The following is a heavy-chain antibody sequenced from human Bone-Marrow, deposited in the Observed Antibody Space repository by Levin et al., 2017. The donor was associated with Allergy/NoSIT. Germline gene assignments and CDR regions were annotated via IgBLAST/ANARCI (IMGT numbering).Heavy chain of an antibody. CDR3: VRGSGETTSFDY. J-gene: IGHJ4*02. CDR1: GFKFDDYT. V-gene: IGHV3-43*01. D-gene: IGHD4-17*01. Sequence: PGGSLRLSCAASGFKFDDYTIHWVRQPPGKGLEWVSLITWDGGRTLYADSVKGRFTISRDNNKNSLHLQMNSLRSEDSALYYCVRGSGETTSFDYWGQGSLVTVSS. CDR2: ITWDGGRT.